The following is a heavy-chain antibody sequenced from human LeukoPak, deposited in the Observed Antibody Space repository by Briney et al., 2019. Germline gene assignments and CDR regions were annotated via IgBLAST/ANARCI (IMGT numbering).Heavy chain of an antibody. CDR2: MNPNSGST. V-gene: IGHV1-8*03. CDR1: GYTFTSYD. D-gene: IGHD5-24*01. CDR3: ARVKPWDGYNPYYLDY. J-gene: IGHJ4*02. Sequence: ASVKVSCKASGYTFTSYDINWVRQATGQGLEWMGWMNPNSGSTGYAQKFQGRVTITRNSSISTAYMELSSLRSEDTAVYYCARVKPWDGYNPYYLDYWGQGTLVTVSS.